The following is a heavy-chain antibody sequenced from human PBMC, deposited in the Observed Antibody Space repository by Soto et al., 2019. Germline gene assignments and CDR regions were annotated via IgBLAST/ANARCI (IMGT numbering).Heavy chain of an antibody. V-gene: IGHV1-3*01. J-gene: IGHJ4*02. CDR1: GYTFTRYT. Sequence: ASVKVSCKASGYTFTRYTMNWVRQAPGQRLEWMGWINPDNGNTKSSQKFQDRVIITRDTSASTAYMDLSSLRSEDTAVYYRAPGTATGQLDYWGQGTLVTVSS. D-gene: IGHD2-2*01. CDR3: APGTATGQLDY. CDR2: INPDNGNT.